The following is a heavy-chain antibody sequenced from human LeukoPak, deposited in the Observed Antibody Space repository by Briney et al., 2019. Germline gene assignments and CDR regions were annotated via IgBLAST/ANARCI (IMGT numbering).Heavy chain of an antibody. V-gene: IGHV3-74*01. Sequence: PGGSLRLSCAASGFTFSSYWMHWVRQAPGKGLVWVSRINTDESSTSYADSVKGRFTISRDNAKNMLYLRMNSLRAEDTAVYYCARDLGTSHYSFDYWGQGTLVTVSS. CDR1: GFTFSSYW. J-gene: IGHJ4*02. CDR3: ARDLGTSHYSFDY. CDR2: INTDESST.